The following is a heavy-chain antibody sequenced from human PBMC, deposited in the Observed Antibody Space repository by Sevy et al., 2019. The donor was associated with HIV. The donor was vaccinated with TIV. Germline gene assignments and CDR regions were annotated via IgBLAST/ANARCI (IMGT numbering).Heavy chain of an antibody. J-gene: IGHJ4*02. Sequence: ASVKVSCKGSGYTLTELSMHCVRQAPGRGREWMGGFDPEDGETIYAPKFQGRVTMTEDTSTDPAYMEMSSLSSEDTAVYYSESLLMTGYYSLWGQGTLVTVSS. CDR3: ESLLMTGYYSL. D-gene: IGHD3-9*01. V-gene: IGHV1-24*01. CDR1: GYTLTELS. CDR2: FDPEDGET.